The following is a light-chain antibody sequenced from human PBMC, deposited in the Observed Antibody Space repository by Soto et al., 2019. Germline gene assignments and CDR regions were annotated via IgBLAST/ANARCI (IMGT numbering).Light chain of an antibody. CDR3: QQRSNWPPAWT. J-gene: IGKJ1*01. CDR1: QHVSLY. V-gene: IGKV3-11*01. Sequence: EIVLTQSPATLSLSPGETATLSCRASQHVSLYLAWYQQKPGQAPSLLIYDASNRATGIPARFSGSGSGTDFTLTISSLEPEDFAVYYCQQRSNWPPAWTFGQGTKVDI. CDR2: DAS.